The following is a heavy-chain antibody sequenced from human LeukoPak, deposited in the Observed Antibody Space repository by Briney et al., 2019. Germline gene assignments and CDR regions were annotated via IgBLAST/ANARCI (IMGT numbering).Heavy chain of an antibody. CDR3: APSPDTMTLVRFDP. V-gene: IGHV4-38-2*01. D-gene: IGHD3-3*01. Sequence: PSETLSLTCAVSGISIISGYYWGWIRQPPGKGLEWIGSLYHSGTTYYNPSLKSRVSISIDTSKNQFSLKLSSVTAADTAVYYCAPSPDTMTLVRFDPWGQGTLVTVSS. CDR2: LYHSGTT. CDR1: GISIISGYY. J-gene: IGHJ5*02.